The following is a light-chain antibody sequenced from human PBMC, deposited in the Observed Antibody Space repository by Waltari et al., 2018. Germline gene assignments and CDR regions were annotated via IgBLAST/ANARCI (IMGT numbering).Light chain of an antibody. Sequence: DIVMTQSPDSLAVYLGERATINCKSSQSVLYSSNNKNYLAWYQQKPEQPPRLLFSWASTRESGVPYRFSGSGSGTDFPLTLSSLQAEDVALYYCQQYYSTPQAFGQGTKVEI. CDR3: QQYYSTPQA. V-gene: IGKV4-1*01. CDR2: WAS. CDR1: QSVLYSSNNKNY. J-gene: IGKJ1*01.